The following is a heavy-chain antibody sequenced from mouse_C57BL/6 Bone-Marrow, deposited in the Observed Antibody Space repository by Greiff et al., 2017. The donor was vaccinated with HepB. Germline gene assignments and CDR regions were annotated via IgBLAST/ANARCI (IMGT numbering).Heavy chain of an antibody. CDR1: GFTFSSYA. CDR2: ISDGGSYT. Sequence: EVQRVESGGGLVKPGGSLKLSCAASGFTFSSYAMSWVRQTPEKRLEWVATISDGGSYTYYPDNVKGRFTISRDNAKNNLYLQMSNLKSEDTAMYYCARDRANFYAMDYWGQGTSVTVSS. V-gene: IGHV5-4*01. D-gene: IGHD4-1*01. J-gene: IGHJ4*01. CDR3: ARDRANFYAMDY.